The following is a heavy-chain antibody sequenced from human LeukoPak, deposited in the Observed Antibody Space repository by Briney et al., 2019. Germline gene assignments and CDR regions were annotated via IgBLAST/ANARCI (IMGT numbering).Heavy chain of an antibody. CDR1: GGSISSYY. V-gene: IGHV4-4*07. Sequence: SETLSLTCTVSGGSISSYYWSWIRQPAGKGLEWIGRIYTSGSTNYNPSLKSRVTISVDTSMNQFSLKLSSVTAADTAVYYCARVTYSSSSGGAFDIWGQGTTVTVSS. J-gene: IGHJ3*02. CDR3: ARVTYSSSSGGAFDI. D-gene: IGHD6-6*01. CDR2: IYTSGST.